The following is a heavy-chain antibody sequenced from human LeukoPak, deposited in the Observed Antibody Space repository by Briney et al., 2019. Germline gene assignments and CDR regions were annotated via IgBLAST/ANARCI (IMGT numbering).Heavy chain of an antibody. J-gene: IGHJ4*02. CDR3: TNLSGWYVGY. Sequence: KPGGSLRLSCAASGFTFSSYEMNWVRQAPGKGLEWVSSISSSSSYIYYADSVKGRFTISRDNAKNSLYLQMNSLRAEDTAVYYCTNLSGWYVGYWGQGTLVTVSS. D-gene: IGHD6-19*01. V-gene: IGHV3-21*01. CDR1: GFTFSSYE. CDR2: ISSSSSYI.